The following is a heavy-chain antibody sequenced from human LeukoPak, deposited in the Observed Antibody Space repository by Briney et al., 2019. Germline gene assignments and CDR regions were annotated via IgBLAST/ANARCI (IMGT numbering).Heavy chain of an antibody. V-gene: IGHV3-23*01. CDR1: GFTFSSYG. D-gene: IGHD6-13*01. CDR2: ISGSGGST. Sequence: GGSLRLSCAASGFTFSSYGMSWVRQAPGKGLEWVSAISGSGGSTYYADSVKGRFTISRDNSKNTLYLQMNSLRAEDTAVYYCAKVGAAAGSGNWFDPWGQGTLVTVSS. CDR3: AKVGAAAGSGNWFDP. J-gene: IGHJ5*02.